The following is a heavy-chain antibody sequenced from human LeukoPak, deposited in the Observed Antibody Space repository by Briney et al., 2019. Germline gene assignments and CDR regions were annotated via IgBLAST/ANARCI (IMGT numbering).Heavy chain of an antibody. D-gene: IGHD3-16*01. V-gene: IGHV1-46*01. CDR2: IRHSGGT. Sequence: ASVKVSCKASGYTFTNYYMHWVRQAPGQGLEWMGIIRHSGGTIHAQKFQGRVAMTGDTSTSTVYMELSSLRSEDTALYYCAREEEGGTFDYWGQGTLVTVSS. J-gene: IGHJ4*01. CDR3: AREEEGGTFDY. CDR1: GYTFTNYY.